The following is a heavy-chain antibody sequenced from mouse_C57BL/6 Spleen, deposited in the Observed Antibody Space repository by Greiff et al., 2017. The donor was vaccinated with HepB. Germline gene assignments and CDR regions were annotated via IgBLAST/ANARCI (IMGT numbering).Heavy chain of an antibody. D-gene: IGHD2-5*01. Sequence: VQLQQSGPELVKPGASVKISCKASGYTFTDYYMNWVKQSPGKSLEWMGDINPNNGGTSYNQKFKGKATLTVDKSSSTAYMELRSLTSEDSAVYYCARDYSNYGYFDFWGTGTTVTVSS. CDR2: INPNNGGT. CDR1: GYTFTDYY. J-gene: IGHJ1*03. CDR3: ARDYSNYGYFDF. V-gene: IGHV1-26*01.